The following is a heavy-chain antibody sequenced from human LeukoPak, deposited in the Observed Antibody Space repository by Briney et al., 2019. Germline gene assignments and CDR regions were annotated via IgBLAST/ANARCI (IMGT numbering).Heavy chain of an antibody. J-gene: IGHJ4*02. CDR3: ATGDIDTIFGVVMGLDY. V-gene: IGHV3-21*04. D-gene: IGHD3-3*01. CDR1: GFTFSSYS. Sequence: PGGSLRLSCAASGFTFSSYSMHWVRQAPRTGQERVSSISSSSSYIYYADSVKGRFTISRDNSKNTLYLQMDSLRAEDTTVYYCATGDIDTIFGVVMGLDYWGQGTLVTVSS. CDR2: ISSSSSYI.